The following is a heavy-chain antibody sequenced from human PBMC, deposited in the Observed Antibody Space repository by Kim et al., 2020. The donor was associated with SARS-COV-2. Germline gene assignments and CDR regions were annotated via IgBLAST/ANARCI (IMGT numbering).Heavy chain of an antibody. CDR3: ASSQAAADDY. V-gene: IGHV4-34*01. D-gene: IGHD6-25*01. J-gene: IGHJ4*02. CDR2: INHSGST. Sequence: SETLSLTCAVYGGSFSGYYWSWIRQPPGKGLEWIGEINHSGSTNYNPSLKSRVTISVDTSKNQFSLKLSSVTAADTAVYYCASSQAAADDYWGQGTLVTV. CDR1: GGSFSGYY.